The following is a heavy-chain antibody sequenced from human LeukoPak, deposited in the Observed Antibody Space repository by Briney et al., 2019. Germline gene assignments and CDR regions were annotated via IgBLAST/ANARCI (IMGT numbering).Heavy chain of an antibody. CDR1: GDPISSNSNYK. CDR3: AREHSGFDY. D-gene: IGHD2-21*01. CDR2: IYYHGST. J-gene: IGHJ4*02. V-gene: IGHV4-61*01. Sequence: SETLSLTCTVSGDPISSNSNYKWSWIRQPPGKGLEWIGYIYYHGSTNYNPSLKSRVTFSVDTSKNQFSLKLRSVTAADTAVYYCAREHSGFDYWGQGTLVTVSS.